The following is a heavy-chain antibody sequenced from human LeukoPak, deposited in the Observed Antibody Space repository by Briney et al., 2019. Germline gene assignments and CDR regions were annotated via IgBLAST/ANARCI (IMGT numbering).Heavy chain of an antibody. D-gene: IGHD1-26*01. CDR1: GFTFSSYG. CDR3: AKHSGSYFIYYIDS. Sequence: GGSLRLSCAASGFTFSSYGLSWVRQAPGKGLEWVSTISGSAYNSYYADSAKGRFTISRDNSANTLYLQMDNLRAEDTALYYCAKHSGSYFIYYIDSWGQGTLVTVSS. J-gene: IGHJ4*02. V-gene: IGHV3-23*01. CDR2: ISGSAYNS.